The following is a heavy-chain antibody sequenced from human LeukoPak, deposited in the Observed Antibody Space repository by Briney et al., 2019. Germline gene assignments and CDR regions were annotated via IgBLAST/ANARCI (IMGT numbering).Heavy chain of an antibody. CDR3: ARRDSSVWYYFDY. Sequence: ASVKVSCKASGYXFTGYYVHWVRQAPGQGHEWMGWIMPNSGGTNYVQKFQGRVTMTRDTSISTVYMELRRLRSDDTAVYYCARRDSSVWYYFDYWGQGTLVTVSS. V-gene: IGHV1-2*02. CDR1: GYXFTGYY. CDR2: IMPNSGGT. J-gene: IGHJ4*02. D-gene: IGHD6-19*01.